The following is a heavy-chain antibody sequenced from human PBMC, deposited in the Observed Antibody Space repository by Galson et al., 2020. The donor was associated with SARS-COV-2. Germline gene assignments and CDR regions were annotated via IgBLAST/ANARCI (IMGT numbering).Heavy chain of an antibody. D-gene: IGHD3-16*01. Sequence: SETLSLTCAVSGGSFSSYYWNWIRQSPGKGLQWIGEINHSGTTNYNPSLKSRVTVSVDTSNNQVSLKLTSVTAADTGIYYCASWGGRWSRGRYYYIMGVWGPGTTVTVSS. J-gene: IGHJ6*02. CDR1: GGSFSSYY. CDR2: INHSGTT. V-gene: IGHV4-34*01. CDR3: ASWGGRWSRGRYYYIMGV.